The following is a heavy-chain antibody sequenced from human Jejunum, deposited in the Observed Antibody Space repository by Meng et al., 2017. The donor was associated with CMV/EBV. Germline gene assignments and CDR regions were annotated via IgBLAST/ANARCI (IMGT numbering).Heavy chain of an antibody. CDR1: VSNTTAA. CDR2: TFHRSKWYN. D-gene: IGHD4-11*01. Sequence: VSNTTAAWNRIGQAPSRGLEWLGRTFHRSKWYNAYAVSVKSRITISPDTSKNQFSLHLNSVTPEDTAVYYCARGLPNYYYYGMDVWGQGTTVTVSS. V-gene: IGHV6-1*01. J-gene: IGHJ6*02. CDR3: ARGLPNYYYYGMDV.